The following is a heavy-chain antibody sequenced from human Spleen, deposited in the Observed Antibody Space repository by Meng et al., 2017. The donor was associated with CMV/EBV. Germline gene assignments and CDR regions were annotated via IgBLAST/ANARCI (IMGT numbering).Heavy chain of an antibody. CDR2: ISANNGNT. J-gene: IGHJ4*02. D-gene: IGHD1-26*01. CDR3: ARDPRELPDY. Sequence: ASVKVSCKASGGTFSSYAISWVRQAPGQGLEWMGWISANNGNTNYAQKLQGRVTMTTDTSTSTAYMELRSLRSDDTAVYYCARDPRELPDYWGQGTLVTVSS. CDR1: GGTFSSYA. V-gene: IGHV1-18*01.